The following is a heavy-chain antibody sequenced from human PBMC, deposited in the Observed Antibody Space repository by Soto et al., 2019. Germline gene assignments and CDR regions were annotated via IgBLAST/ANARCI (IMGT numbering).Heavy chain of an antibody. D-gene: IGHD3-9*01. V-gene: IGHV3-21*01. J-gene: IGHJ3*02. CDR2: ISSSSTYI. Sequence: GGSLRLSCAASGFTFSSYTMNWVRQAPGKGLEWVSSISSSSTYISYADSVKGRFTISRDDAKNSLYLQMNSLRAEDTAVYYCARITLLTGYYDSFDIWGQGTMVTVSS. CDR1: GFTFSSYT. CDR3: ARITLLTGYYDSFDI.